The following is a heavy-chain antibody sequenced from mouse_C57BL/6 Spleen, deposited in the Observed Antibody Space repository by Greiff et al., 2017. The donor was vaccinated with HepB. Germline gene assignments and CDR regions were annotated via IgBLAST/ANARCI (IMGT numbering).Heavy chain of an antibody. J-gene: IGHJ3*01. Sequence: VQLQQSGAELVRPGTSVKLSCKASGYTFTSYWMHWVKQRPGQGLEWIGVIDPSDSYTNYNQKFKGKATLTVDPSSSPAYMQLSSLTSEDSAVYYCARWEDYDYDGRVSYWGQGTLVTVSA. CDR3: ARWEDYDYDGRVSY. D-gene: IGHD2-4*01. V-gene: IGHV1-59*01. CDR1: GYTFTSYW. CDR2: IDPSDSYT.